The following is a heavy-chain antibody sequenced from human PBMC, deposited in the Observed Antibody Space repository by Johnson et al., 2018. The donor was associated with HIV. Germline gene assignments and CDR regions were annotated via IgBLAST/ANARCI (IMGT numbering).Heavy chain of an antibody. Sequence: QVQLVESGGGLVQPGRSLRLSCAASGFTFDDYAMHWVRQAPGKGLEWVANIKQDGSEKYYADSVKGRFTISRDNSKNTLYLQMNSLRAEDTAVYYCARDSTPWGGDYVGYAFDIWGQGTMVTVSS. J-gene: IGHJ3*02. V-gene: IGHV3-30*03. CDR1: GFTFDDYA. D-gene: IGHD4-17*01. CDR2: IKQDGSEK. CDR3: ARDSTPWGGDYVGYAFDI.